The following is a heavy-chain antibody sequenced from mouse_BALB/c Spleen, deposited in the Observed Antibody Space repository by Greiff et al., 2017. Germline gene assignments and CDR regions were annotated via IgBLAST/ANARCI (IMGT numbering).Heavy chain of an antibody. CDR1: GFTFTDYY. CDR2: IRNKANGYTT. Sequence: EVQLVESGGGLVQPGGSLRLSCATSGFTFTDYYMSWVRQPPGKALEWLGFIRNKANGYTTEYSASVKGRFTISRDNSQSILYLQMNTLRAEDSATYYCARDHYGNDYWGQGTTLTVSS. V-gene: IGHV7-3*02. D-gene: IGHD2-1*01. CDR3: ARDHYGNDY. J-gene: IGHJ2*01.